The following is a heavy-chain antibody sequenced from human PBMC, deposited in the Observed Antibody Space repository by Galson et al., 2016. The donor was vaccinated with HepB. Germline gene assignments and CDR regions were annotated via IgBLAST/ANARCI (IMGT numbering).Heavy chain of an antibody. CDR2: ISYDGKSE. Sequence: SLRLSCAASGFTFSTYGMHWVRQAPGKGLEWVALISYDGKSESYADSVKGRVTISRDNSKNTLYLQMHNLRGEDTAVYYCARDQTHYDTSAYYDDLDIWGQGTMVTVSS. CDR3: ARDQTHYDTSAYYDDLDI. J-gene: IGHJ3*02. CDR1: GFTFSTYG. D-gene: IGHD3-22*01. V-gene: IGHV3-30*03.